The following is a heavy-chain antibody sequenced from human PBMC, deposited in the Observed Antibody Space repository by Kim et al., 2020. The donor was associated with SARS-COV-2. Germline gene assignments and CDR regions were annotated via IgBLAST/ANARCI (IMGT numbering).Heavy chain of an antibody. J-gene: IGHJ4*02. D-gene: IGHD3-22*01. V-gene: IGHV4-59*09. CDR3: ARGKDYYDSSGYYAY. Sequence: SRQSRVTISVDTSKNPFSLKLSSVTAADTAVYYCARGKDYYDSSGYYAYWGQGTLVTVSS.